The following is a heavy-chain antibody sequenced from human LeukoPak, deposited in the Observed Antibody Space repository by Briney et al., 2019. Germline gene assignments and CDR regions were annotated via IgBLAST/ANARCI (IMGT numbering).Heavy chain of an antibody. J-gene: IGHJ5*02. V-gene: IGHV4-4*07. CDR1: GGSISSYY. CDR3: ARGATTDWIDWFDH. CDR2: IYTSGST. D-gene: IGHD4-17*01. Sequence: SETLSLTCTVSGGSISSYYWSWIRQPAGKGLEWIGRIYTSGSTNYNPSLKSRVTMSVDTSKNQFSLKLSSVTAADTAVYYCARGATTDWIDWFDHWGQGTLVTVSS.